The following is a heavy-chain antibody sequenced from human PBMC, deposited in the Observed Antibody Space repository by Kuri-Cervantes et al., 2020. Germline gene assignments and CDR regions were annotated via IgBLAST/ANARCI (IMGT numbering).Heavy chain of an antibody. D-gene: IGHD3-3*01. CDR2: IYYSGST. CDR1: GGSFSGYY. CDR3: ARSGDFWSGYFPGLYYYGMDV. V-gene: IGHV4-59*01. Sequence: SETLSLTCAVYGGSFSGYYWNWIRQPAGKELEWIGYIYYSGSTNYNPSLKSRVTISVDTSKNQFSLKLSSVTAADTAVYYCARSGDFWSGYFPGLYYYGMDVWGQGTTVTVSS. J-gene: IGHJ6*02.